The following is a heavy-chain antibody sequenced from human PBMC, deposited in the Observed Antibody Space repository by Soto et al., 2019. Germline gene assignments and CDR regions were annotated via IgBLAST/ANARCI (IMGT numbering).Heavy chain of an antibody. CDR1: GYSISSGYY. Sequence: LSLTCDVSGYSISSGYYWSWVRQPPGKGMEWIGSINHRGNSYYNPSLKSRVTISVDTSKNQGSLKVSSVTAADTAVYYCVRSGDDYGSYIDYWGQGTLVTVSS. V-gene: IGHV4-38-2*01. CDR2: INHRGNS. J-gene: IGHJ4*02. CDR3: VRSGDDYGSYIDY. D-gene: IGHD4-17*01.